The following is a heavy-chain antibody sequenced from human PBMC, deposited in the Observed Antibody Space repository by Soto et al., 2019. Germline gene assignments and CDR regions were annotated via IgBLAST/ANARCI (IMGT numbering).Heavy chain of an antibody. V-gene: IGHV4-31*03. J-gene: IGHJ1*01. CDR1: GGSISSGGYY. CDR3: VRSRGSSGYYFGDS. CDR2: MYYTGST. Sequence: PSETLSLTCTVSGGSISSGGYYWSWIRHHPGKGLEWIGYMYYTGSTYYNPSLQSRVTIAVDTSKNQFSLNLSSVTAADTAVYYCVRSRGSSGYYFGDSRAQGTLVTVSS. D-gene: IGHD3-22*01.